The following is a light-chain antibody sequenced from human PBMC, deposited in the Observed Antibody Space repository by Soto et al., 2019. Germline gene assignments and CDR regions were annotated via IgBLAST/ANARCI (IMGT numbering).Light chain of an antibody. CDR1: SGHSSYI. Sequence: QLVLTQSSSASASLVPSVKLTCTLRSGHSSYIIAWHQQQPGKAPRYLMKLEGSGSYNKGSGVPDRFSGSSSGADRYLTISNLQFEDEADYYCETWDINTHVVFGGGTKLTVL. V-gene: IGLV4-60*02. CDR3: ETWDINTHVV. CDR2: LEGSGSY. J-gene: IGLJ2*01.